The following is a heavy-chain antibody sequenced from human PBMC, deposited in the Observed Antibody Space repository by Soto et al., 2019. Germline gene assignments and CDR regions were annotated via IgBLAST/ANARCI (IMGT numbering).Heavy chain of an antibody. CDR2: IIPIFGTA. Sequence: QVQLVQSGAEVKKPGSSVKVSCKASGGTFSSYAISWVRQAPGQGLEWMGGIIPIFGTANYAQKFQGRVTITADEATSTAYMELSNLRSEDTAVYYCAGPAAVSTSCYASCYYGMDVWGQGTTVTVSS. D-gene: IGHD2-2*01. V-gene: IGHV1-69*12. CDR3: AGPAAVSTSCYASCYYGMDV. CDR1: GGTFSSYA. J-gene: IGHJ6*02.